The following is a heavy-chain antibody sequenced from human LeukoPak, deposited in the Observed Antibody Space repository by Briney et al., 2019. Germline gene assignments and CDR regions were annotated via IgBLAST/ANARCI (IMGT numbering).Heavy chain of an antibody. D-gene: IGHD3-10*01. J-gene: IGHJ6*04. CDR2: IYYSGST. CDR3: ARDRLLWFGELSYGMDV. V-gene: IGHV4-61*01. CDR1: GGSVSSGSYY. Sequence: SETLSLTCTVPGGSVSSGSYYWSWIRQPPGKGLEWIGYIYYSGSTNYNPSLKSRVTISVDTSKNQFSLKLSSVTAADTAVYYCARDRLLWFGELSYGMDVWGKGPTVTVPS.